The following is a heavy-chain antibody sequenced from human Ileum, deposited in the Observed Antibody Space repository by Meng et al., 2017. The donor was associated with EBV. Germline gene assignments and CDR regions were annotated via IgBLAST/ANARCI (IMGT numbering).Heavy chain of an antibody. D-gene: IGHD1-14*01. CDR2: VNTGNGKT. CDR1: GYTFTSYP. J-gene: IGHJ4*02. CDR3: ASRPENDVGPFDY. V-gene: IGHV1-3*04. Sequence: QGHLVQSGAEVKKPGASVKVSCKASGYTFTSYPMHWVRQAPGQRLQWMGWVNTGNGKTEYSQNFQDRVTITRDTSANTAYMELSSLRSEDTAVYYCASRPENDVGPFDYWGQGTLVTVSS.